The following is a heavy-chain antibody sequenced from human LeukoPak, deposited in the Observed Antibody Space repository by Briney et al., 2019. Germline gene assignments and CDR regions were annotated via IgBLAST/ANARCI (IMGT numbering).Heavy chain of an antibody. CDR1: GFTFSSYG. CDR2: ISYDGSNK. CDR3: AREVSVAAAVTYYFDY. J-gene: IGHJ4*02. V-gene: IGHV3-30*03. Sequence: GGSLRLSCAASGFTFSSYGMHWVRQAPGKGLEWVAVISYDGSNKYYADSVKGRFTISRDNSKNTLYLQMNSLRAEDTAVYYCAREVSVAAAVTYYFDYWGQGTLVTVSS. D-gene: IGHD6-13*01.